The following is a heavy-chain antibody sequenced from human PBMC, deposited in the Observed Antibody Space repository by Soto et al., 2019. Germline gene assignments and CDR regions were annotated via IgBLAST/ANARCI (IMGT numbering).Heavy chain of an antibody. CDR2: ISYDGSNK. J-gene: IGHJ5*02. Sequence: GRSLRLSCAASGFTFSSYGMHWVRQAPGKGLEWVAVISYDGSNKYYADSVKGRFTISRDNSKNTLYLQMKSLRAEDTAVYYCATIYCGGDCYGNWFDPWGQGTLVTVSS. CDR1: GFTFSSYG. D-gene: IGHD2-21*02. V-gene: IGHV3-30*03. CDR3: ATIYCGGDCYGNWFDP.